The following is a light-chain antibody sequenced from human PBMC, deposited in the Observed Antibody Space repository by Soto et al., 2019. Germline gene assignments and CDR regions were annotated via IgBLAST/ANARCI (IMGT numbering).Light chain of an antibody. Sequence: QSALTQPPSASGSPLQSVTISCPGTSSDVGGYNYVSWYQQYPGRAPKLMIYEVTKRPSGVPDRFSGSKSGNTASLTVSGLQAEDEADYYCSSYAASNNFYFVFGGGTKVTVL. CDR2: EVT. V-gene: IGLV2-8*01. J-gene: IGLJ3*02. CDR1: SSDVGGYNY. CDR3: SSYAASNNFYFV.